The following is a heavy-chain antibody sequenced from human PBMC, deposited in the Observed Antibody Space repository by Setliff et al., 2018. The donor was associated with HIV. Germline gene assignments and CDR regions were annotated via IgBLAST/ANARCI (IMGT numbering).Heavy chain of an antibody. CDR2: IHYSGFA. CDR1: GGSMTGYY. D-gene: IGHD6-19*01. J-gene: IGHJ4*02. Sequence: TSETLSLTCTVSGGSMTGYYWSWIRQPPGKGLEWIAYIHYSGFANYNPSLKSRVTISVDTSQNQFSLNLSSVTAADTAVYYCGRILTGTGCTFECWGQGTLVTVSS. V-gene: IGHV4-59*01. CDR3: GRILTGTGCTFEC.